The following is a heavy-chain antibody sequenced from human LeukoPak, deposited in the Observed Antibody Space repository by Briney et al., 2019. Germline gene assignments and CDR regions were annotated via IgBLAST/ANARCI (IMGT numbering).Heavy chain of an antibody. V-gene: IGHV4-30-4*01. CDR2: IYYSGST. D-gene: IGHD1-14*01. Sequence: SETLSLTCTVSGGSISSGDYYWSWIRQPPGKGLEWIGYIYYSGSTYYNPSLKSRVTISVDTSKNQFSLKLSSVTAADTAVYYCARIPVSQEPHYFDYWGQGTLVTVSS. J-gene: IGHJ4*02. CDR1: GGSISSGDYY. CDR3: ARIPVSQEPHYFDY.